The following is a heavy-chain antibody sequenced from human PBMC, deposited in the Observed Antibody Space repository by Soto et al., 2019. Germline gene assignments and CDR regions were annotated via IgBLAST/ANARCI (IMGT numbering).Heavy chain of an antibody. J-gene: IGHJ4*02. CDR3: AKRASSGSFDY. V-gene: IGHV3-23*01. CDR1: GFTFSDCD. D-gene: IGHD3-22*01. Sequence: PGGSLRLSCAASGFTFSDCDMHWVRQAPGKGLEWVSAISGSGGSTYYADSVKGRFTISRDNSKNTLYLQMNSLRAEDTAVYYCAKRASSGSFDYWGQGXLVTVYS. CDR2: ISGSGGST.